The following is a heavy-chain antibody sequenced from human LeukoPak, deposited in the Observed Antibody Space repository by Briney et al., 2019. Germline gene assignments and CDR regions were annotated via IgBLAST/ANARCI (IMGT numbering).Heavy chain of an antibody. CDR2: IYDSETT. J-gene: IGHJ5*02. V-gene: IGHV4-39*01. CDR3: ARHSGYSSGWYKGWFDP. D-gene: IGHD6-19*01. CDR1: GDSVSSSSYY. Sequence: SETLSLTCTVSGDSVSSSSYYWGWIRQPPGKGLEWIGSIYDSETTFYNPSLKSRVTISVDTSKNQFSLKLSSVTAADTAVYYCARHSGYSSGWYKGWFDPWGQGTLVTVSS.